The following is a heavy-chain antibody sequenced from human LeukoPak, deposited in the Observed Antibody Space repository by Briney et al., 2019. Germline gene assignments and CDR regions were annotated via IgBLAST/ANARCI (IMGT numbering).Heavy chain of an antibody. CDR2: IYYSGST. CDR1: GGSISSYY. Sequence: TSETLSLTCTVSGGSISSYYWSWIRQPPRKGLEWIGYIYYSGSTNYNPSLKSRVTISVDTSKNQFSLKLSSVTAADTAVYYCARQKDDYGDYVGWFDPWGQGTLVTVSS. CDR3: ARQKDDYGDYVGWFDP. D-gene: IGHD4-17*01. V-gene: IGHV4-59*01. J-gene: IGHJ5*02.